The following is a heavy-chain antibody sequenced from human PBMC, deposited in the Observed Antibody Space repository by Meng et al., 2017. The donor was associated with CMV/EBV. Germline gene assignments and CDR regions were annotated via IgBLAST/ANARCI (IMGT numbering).Heavy chain of an antibody. CDR1: GGSISSYY. Sequence: QGQLQESGPGLVTPSGTRSFTCTVSGGSISSYYWSLIRQPAGKGLEWIGRIYTSGSTNYNPSLKSRVTMSVDTSKNQFSLKLSSVTAADTAVYYCARGGLYYYDSSGHFDYWGQGTLVTVSS. J-gene: IGHJ4*02. D-gene: IGHD3-22*01. CDR3: ARGGLYYYDSSGHFDY. V-gene: IGHV4-4*07. CDR2: IYTSGST.